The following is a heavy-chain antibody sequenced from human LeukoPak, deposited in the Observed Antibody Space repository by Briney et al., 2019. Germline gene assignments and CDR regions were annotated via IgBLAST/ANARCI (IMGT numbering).Heavy chain of an antibody. D-gene: IGHD6-6*01. J-gene: IGHJ4*02. Sequence: GGSLRLSCAASGFTFSSYSMNWVRQAPGKGLEWVSSISSSSSYIYFADSVKGRFTISRDNAKNSLYLQMNSLRAEDTAVYYCAGELSIAAHFSTRDYWGQGTLVTVSS. CDR2: ISSSSSYI. CDR3: AGELSIAAHFSTRDY. V-gene: IGHV3-21*01. CDR1: GFTFSSYS.